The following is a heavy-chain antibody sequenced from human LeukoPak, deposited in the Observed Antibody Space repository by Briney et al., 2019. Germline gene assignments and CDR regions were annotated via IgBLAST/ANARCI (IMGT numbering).Heavy chain of an antibody. CDR3: ARWKVTRAYFDY. Sequence: PSETLSLTCAVSGGSISSGGYSWSWIRQPPGTGLEWIGYIYHSGSTYYNPSLKSRVTISVDRSKNQFSLKLSSVPAADTAVYYCARWKVTRAYFDYWGQGTLVTVSS. CDR1: GGSISSGGYS. J-gene: IGHJ4*02. V-gene: IGHV4-30-2*01. D-gene: IGHD4-11*01. CDR2: IYHSGST.